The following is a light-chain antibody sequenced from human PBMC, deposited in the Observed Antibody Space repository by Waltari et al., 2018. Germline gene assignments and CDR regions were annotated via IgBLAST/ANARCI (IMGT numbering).Light chain of an antibody. V-gene: IGLV1-44*01. CDR3: SAWDDSLNVWV. CDR2: GNN. Sequence: QSVLTQPPSASETHGQRVAISCSGSRSNIGSNTVNWYQQLPGTAPTLLIYGNNQRPSGVPDRFSGSKSGTSASLAISGLQSEDEADYFCSAWDDSLNVWVFGGGTKLTVL. CDR1: RSNIGSNT. J-gene: IGLJ3*02.